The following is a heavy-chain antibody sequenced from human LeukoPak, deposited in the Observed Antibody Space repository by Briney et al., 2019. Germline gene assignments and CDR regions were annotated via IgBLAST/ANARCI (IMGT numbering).Heavy chain of an antibody. CDR2: IYYSGST. CDR3: ARGEDIVSTISGDAFDI. Sequence: GSLRLSCAASGFTVSSNYMSWVRQAPGKGLEWIGYIYYSGSTNYNPSLKSRVTMSVDTSKNQFSLNLNSVTAADTAVYYCARGEDIVSTISGDAFDIWGQGTMVTVAS. J-gene: IGHJ3*02. V-gene: IGHV4-59*02. D-gene: IGHD5/OR15-5a*01. CDR1: GFTVSSNY.